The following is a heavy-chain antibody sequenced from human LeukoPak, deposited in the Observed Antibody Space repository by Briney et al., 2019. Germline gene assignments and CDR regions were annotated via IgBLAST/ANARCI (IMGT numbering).Heavy chain of an antibody. CDR1: GFTFSSYG. D-gene: IGHD4-17*01. V-gene: IGHV3-33*01. Sequence: PGGSLRLSCAASGFTFSSYGMHWVRQAPGKGLEWVAVIWYDGSNKYYADSVKGRFTISRDNSKNTLYLQMNSLRAEDTAVYYCARASTVTPLGYWGQGTLVTVSS. J-gene: IGHJ4*02. CDR2: IWYDGSNK. CDR3: ARASTVTPLGY.